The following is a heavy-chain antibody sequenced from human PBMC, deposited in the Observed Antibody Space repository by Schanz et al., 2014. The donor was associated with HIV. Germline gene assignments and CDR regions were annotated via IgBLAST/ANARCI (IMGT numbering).Heavy chain of an antibody. CDR1: GFTFNTYW. V-gene: IGHV3-7*04. Sequence: EVQLVESGGGLVPPGGSLRLSCAASGFTFNTYWMTWVRQAPGKGLQWVAHIRQDGGQTYYVDSVKGRFTISRDNTKNYLSLQSNSLRSDDPAVDYCATDGGLERAFGFWGRGTLVSVSS. CDR2: IRQDGGQT. CDR3: ATDGGLERAFGF. D-gene: IGHD1-1*01. J-gene: IGHJ4*02.